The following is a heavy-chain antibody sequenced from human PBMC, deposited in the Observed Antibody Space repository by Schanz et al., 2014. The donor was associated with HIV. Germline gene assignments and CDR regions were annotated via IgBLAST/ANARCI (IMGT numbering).Heavy chain of an antibody. CDR1: GFSFDTFG. V-gene: IGHV3-30*18. D-gene: IGHD3-22*01. CDR2: ISYDGRNK. Sequence: QVQLVESGGGVVQPGRSLRLSCAGSGFSFDTFGIHWVRQAPGKGLEWLAVISYDGRNKKFANSVKGRFTISRDNSKNTVYLQIKSLRTEDTAVYYCAKDRNYYDDRYIGKGNYYYYYGMDVWGQGTLVTVSS. J-gene: IGHJ6*02. CDR3: AKDRNYYDDRYIGKGNYYYYYGMDV.